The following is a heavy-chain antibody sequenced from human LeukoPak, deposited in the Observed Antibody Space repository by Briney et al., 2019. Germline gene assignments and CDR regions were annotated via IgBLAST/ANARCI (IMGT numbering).Heavy chain of an antibody. CDR1: GFTFSSYW. D-gene: IGHD5-12*01. Sequence: GGSLRLSCAASGFTFSSYWMHWVRQAPGEGLVWVSRINSDGSGTSYADSVKGRFTISRDNAKNSLYLQMNSLRAEDTAVYYCGRVKEASAFDIWGQGTMVTVSS. CDR3: GRVKEASAFDI. J-gene: IGHJ3*02. CDR2: INSDGSGT. V-gene: IGHV3-74*01.